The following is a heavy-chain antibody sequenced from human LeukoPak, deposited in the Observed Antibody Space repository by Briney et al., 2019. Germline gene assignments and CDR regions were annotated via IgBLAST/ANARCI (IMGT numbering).Heavy chain of an antibody. CDR2: SKSETEGGTT. J-gene: IGHJ5*02. V-gene: IGHV3-15*01. Sequence: GGSLRLSCVASGISFSDAWMSWVRQAPGKGLEWVGRSKSETEGGTTDYAAPVKGRFTISRDDSKNTLFLQMNSLKSEETAVYYCTPAVRSKAGSRFDPWGQGTLVTVSS. CDR1: GISFSDAW. CDR3: TPAVRSKAGSRFDP. D-gene: IGHD3-10*01.